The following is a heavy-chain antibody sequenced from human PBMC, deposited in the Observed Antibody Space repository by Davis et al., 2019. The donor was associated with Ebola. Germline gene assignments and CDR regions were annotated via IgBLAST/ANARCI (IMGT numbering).Heavy chain of an antibody. Sequence: GESLKISCAASRFTLSTFWMYWVRQAPGKGLVWVARINFDGTITTYADSVRGRFTISRDNVDNTLYVQMNSLRVEDTAIYYCAREKGYNYGVGAFDVWGQGTMVTVPS. D-gene: IGHD5-18*01. CDR1: RFTLSTFW. CDR2: INFDGTIT. CDR3: AREKGYNYGVGAFDV. V-gene: IGHV3-74*03. J-gene: IGHJ3*01.